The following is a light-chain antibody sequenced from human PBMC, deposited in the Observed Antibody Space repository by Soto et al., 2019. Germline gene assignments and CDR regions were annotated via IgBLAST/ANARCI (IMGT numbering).Light chain of an antibody. V-gene: IGKV1-9*01. CDR3: QHLNGYPRT. CDR1: QGISSY. CDR2: AAS. Sequence: DSQLTQSPSFLSASVGDRVTITCRSSQGISSYLAWYQQKPGKAPKLLIYAASILQSGVPSRFSGSGSGTDFTLTISSLQPEDFATYYCQHLNGYPRTFGQGAKVEIK. J-gene: IGKJ1*01.